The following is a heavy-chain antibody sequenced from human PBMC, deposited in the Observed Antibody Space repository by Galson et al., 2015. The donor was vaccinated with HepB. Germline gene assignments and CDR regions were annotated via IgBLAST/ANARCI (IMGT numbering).Heavy chain of an antibody. J-gene: IGHJ6*03. CDR3: ARSIVVVPAAILSYYYMDV. CDR2: IIPIFGTA. CDR1: GGTFSSYA. D-gene: IGHD2-2*01. Sequence: SVKVSCKASGGTFSSYAISWVRQAPGQGLEWMGGIIPIFGTANYAQKFQGRVTITADESTSTAYMELSSLRSEDTAVYYCARSIVVVPAAILSYYYMDVWGKGTTVTVSS. V-gene: IGHV1-69*13.